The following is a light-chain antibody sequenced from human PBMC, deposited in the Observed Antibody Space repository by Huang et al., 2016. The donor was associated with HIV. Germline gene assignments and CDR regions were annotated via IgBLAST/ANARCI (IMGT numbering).Light chain of an antibody. CDR2: GAS. V-gene: IGKV3-15*01. CDR1: QTVNRN. J-gene: IGKJ1*01. Sequence: EIVMTQSPATLSVSPGRRVTLSCRASQTVNRNLAWYHQKPCQAPRRLIYGASTRATGVPGRFSGTVSETEFTLTISNLQSEDSAVYYCQQYNNWPPWTFGQGTKVEIK. CDR3: QQYNNWPPWT.